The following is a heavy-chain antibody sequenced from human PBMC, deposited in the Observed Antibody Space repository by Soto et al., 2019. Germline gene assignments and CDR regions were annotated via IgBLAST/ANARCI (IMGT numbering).Heavy chain of an antibody. CDR2: IIPIFGTA. CDR1: GGTFSSYA. V-gene: IGHV1-69*06. Sequence: SVKVSCKASGGTFSSYAISWVRQAPGQGLEWMGGIIPIFGTANYAQKFQGRVTITADKSTCTAYMELSSLRSEDTAVYYCAVTIVVVPAYYYYGMDVWGQGTTVTVSS. CDR3: AVTIVVVPAYYYYGMDV. D-gene: IGHD2-2*01. J-gene: IGHJ6*02.